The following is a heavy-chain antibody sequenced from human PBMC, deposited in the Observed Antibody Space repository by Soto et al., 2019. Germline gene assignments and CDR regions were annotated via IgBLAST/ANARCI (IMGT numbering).Heavy chain of an antibody. CDR2: ISYSGST. Sequence: QVQLQESGPGLVKPSQTLSLTCTVSGGSISSGGHFCNWIRQHPGKGLEWIGYISYSGSTYYNPSLKSRVTISVDTSKNQFSLKMSSVTAADTAVYYCARDYSGYDFLHWGQGTLVTVSS. D-gene: IGHD5-12*01. V-gene: IGHV4-31*03. CDR1: GGSISSGGHF. CDR3: ARDYSGYDFLH. J-gene: IGHJ1*01.